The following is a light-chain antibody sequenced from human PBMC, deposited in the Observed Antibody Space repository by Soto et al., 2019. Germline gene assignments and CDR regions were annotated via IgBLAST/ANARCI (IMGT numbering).Light chain of an antibody. CDR3: SSYTTSDTLA. CDR2: EVS. J-gene: IGLJ2*01. Sequence: QSALTQPASVSGSPGQSITLSCIGTSSDIGAYNYVSWYQQFPGKAPKLMIYEVSNRPSGVSLRFSGSKSGNTASLTISGLQAEDEAHYHCSSYTTSDTLAFGGGTKVTVL. CDR1: SSDIGAYNY. V-gene: IGLV2-14*01.